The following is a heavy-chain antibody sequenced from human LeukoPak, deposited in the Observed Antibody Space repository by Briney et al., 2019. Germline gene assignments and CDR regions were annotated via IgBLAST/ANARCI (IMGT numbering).Heavy chain of an antibody. CDR2: ISSSSSYT. CDR1: GFTFSDYY. V-gene: IGHV3-11*06. D-gene: IGHD3-10*01. J-gene: IGHJ4*02. CDR3: ARGGTMVRGVITSFDY. Sequence: GGSLRLSCAASGFTFSDYYMSWIRQAPGKGLEWVSYISSSSSYTNYADSVKGRFTISRDNAKNSLYLQMNSLSAEDTAVYYCARGGTMVRGVITSFDYWGQGTLVTVSS.